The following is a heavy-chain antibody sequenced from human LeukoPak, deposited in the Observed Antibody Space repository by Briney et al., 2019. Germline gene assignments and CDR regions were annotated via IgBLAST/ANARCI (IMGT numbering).Heavy chain of an antibody. CDR3: ARSQSLWAAPSFDL. CDR1: SGSLGGYS. J-gene: IGHJ3*01. Sequence: SETLSLTCTVFSGSLGGYSWSWIRQSPGTGLEWIGEIHEGRRADYNPSLKSRVTISRDTSKKQFSLNLSSVTAADTAVYYCARSQSLWAAPSFDLWGQGTMVTVS. CDR2: IHEGRRA. D-gene: IGHD7-27*01. V-gene: IGHV4-34*01.